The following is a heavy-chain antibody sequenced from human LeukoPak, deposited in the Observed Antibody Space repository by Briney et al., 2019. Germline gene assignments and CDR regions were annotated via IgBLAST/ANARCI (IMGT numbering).Heavy chain of an antibody. D-gene: IGHD3-10*01. CDR1: GFTFDDYA. V-gene: IGHV3-43D*03. CDR3: AKDHLGQGLSLFFDY. CDR2: ISWDGGST. J-gene: IGHJ4*02. Sequence: GGSLILSCAASGFTFDDYAMHWVRQAPGEGLEWVSIISWDGGSTYYADSVKGRFTISRDNSKNSLYLQMNSLRAEDTALYYCAKDHLGQGLSLFFDYWGQGTLVTVSS.